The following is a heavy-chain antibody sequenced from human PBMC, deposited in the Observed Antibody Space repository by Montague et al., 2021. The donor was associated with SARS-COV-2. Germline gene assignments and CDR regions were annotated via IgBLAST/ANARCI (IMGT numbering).Heavy chain of an antibody. Sequence: SLRLSCAASGFNFNIRAIHWVRQAPGKGLEWVAVISDDGRQRFYSDSVKGRFTISRDNSNNTLYLQLNSLKYKDTAVYFCARDSGDSHGDYYFDLWGQGTLVIVSS. V-gene: IGHV3-30*04. CDR1: GFNFNIRA. CDR3: ARDSGDSHGDYYFDL. D-gene: IGHD4-17*01. J-gene: IGHJ5*02. CDR2: ISDDGRQR.